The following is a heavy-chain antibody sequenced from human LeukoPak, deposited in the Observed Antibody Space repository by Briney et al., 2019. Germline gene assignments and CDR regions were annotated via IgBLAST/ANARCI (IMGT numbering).Heavy chain of an antibody. D-gene: IGHD2-2*01. Sequence: RGSLRLSCVASGFTFSSYGMHWVRQTPGKELEWVAFIRYDGSYKHYADSAKGRFTISRDSSKNTLYLQMNSLRTEDTAVYYCAKPSSTNFHHHFDHWGQGTLVTVSS. J-gene: IGHJ4*02. CDR2: IRYDGSYK. V-gene: IGHV3-30*02. CDR1: GFTFSSYG. CDR3: AKPSSTNFHHHFDH.